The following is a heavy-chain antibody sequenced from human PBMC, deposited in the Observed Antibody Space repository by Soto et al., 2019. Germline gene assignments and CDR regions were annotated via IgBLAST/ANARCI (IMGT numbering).Heavy chain of an antibody. J-gene: IGHJ4*02. V-gene: IGHV2-5*02. CDR1: GFSLSTSGVG. Sequence: QITLKESGPTLVNPTQTLTLTCTFSGFSLSTSGVGVGWIRQPPGKALEWLALIYWDDDKRYSPSLNSRLTITKDTAKNQRVLTITNMDPVDTATYYFSHSRGTWFGYLLPGSKQPFDYWGQGNLVTVSS. CDR2: IYWDDDK. CDR3: SHSRGTWFGYLLPGSKQPFDY. D-gene: IGHD3-10*01.